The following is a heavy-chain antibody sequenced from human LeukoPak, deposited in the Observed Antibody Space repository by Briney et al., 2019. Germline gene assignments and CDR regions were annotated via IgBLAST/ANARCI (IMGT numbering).Heavy chain of an antibody. D-gene: IGHD3-16*02. CDR3: ARAYQRLGELSLPNY. V-gene: IGHV7-4-1*02. CDR1: GYTFTNYA. CDR2: IHPSTGNP. Sequence: ASVKVSCKASGYTFTNYAMNWVRQAPGQGLEWMGWIHPSTGNPTYAQGFTGQFVFSLDTSVSTTYLQISSLKAEDTAVYYCARAYQRLGELSLPNYWGQGTLVTVSS. J-gene: IGHJ4*01.